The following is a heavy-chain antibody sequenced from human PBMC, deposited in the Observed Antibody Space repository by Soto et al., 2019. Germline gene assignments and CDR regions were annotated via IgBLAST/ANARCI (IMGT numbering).Heavy chain of an antibody. V-gene: IGHV1-18*04. CDR1: GYTSTSYG. D-gene: IGHD2-21*02. J-gene: IGHJ3*02. CDR2: ISAYNGNT. Sequence: ASVKVSCKASGYTSTSYGISWVRQAPGQGLEWMGWISAYNGNTNYAQKLQGRVTMTTDTSTSTAYMELRSLRSDDTAVYYCAGSYCGGDCYSSEGAFDIWGQGTMVTVSS. CDR3: AGSYCGGDCYSSEGAFDI.